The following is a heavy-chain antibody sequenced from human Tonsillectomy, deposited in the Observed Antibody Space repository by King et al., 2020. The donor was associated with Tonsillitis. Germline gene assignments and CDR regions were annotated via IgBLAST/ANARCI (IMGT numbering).Heavy chain of an antibody. D-gene: IGHD5-24*01. CDR1: GFSLNTTEMR. Sequence: TLKESGPALVKPTQTLTLTCTFSGFSLNTTEMRVNWIRQPPGKALEWLARIDWDDDKFYSTSLKTRLTISKDTSKNQVVLTMTNMDPVDTATYYCARIMTGGYNHDAFDIWGQGTMVTVSS. CDR3: ARIMTGGYNHDAFDI. J-gene: IGHJ3*02. CDR2: IDWDDDK. V-gene: IGHV2-70*04.